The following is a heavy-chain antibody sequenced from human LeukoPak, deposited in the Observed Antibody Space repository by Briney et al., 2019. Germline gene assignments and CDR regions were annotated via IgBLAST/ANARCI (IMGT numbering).Heavy chain of an antibody. CDR1: GLTFSDYW. D-gene: IGHD2-15*01. J-gene: IGHJ5*02. CDR3: ARESRPEGRLIDIDL. Sequence: GGSLRLSCAASGLTFSDYWMSWVRQAPGKGLEWVADINQDESEKNYVDSMRGRITISRDNAENSLFLEMDSLRVEDTAFYYCARESRPEGRLIDIDLWGQGTLVTVSS. CDR2: INQDESEK. V-gene: IGHV3-7*01.